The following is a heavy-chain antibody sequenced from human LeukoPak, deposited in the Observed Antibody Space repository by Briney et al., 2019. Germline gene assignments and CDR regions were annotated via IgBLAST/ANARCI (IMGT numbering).Heavy chain of an antibody. CDR3: ARDGMVRGVQDAFDI. CDR1: GFTVSSNY. D-gene: IGHD3-10*01. CDR2: IYSGGST. Sequence: GGSLRLSCAASGFTVSSNYMSWVRQAPGKGLEWVSVIYSGGSTYYADSVKGRFTISRDNSKNTLYLQMNSLRAEDTAVYYCARDGMVRGVQDAFDIWGQGTMVTVSS. J-gene: IGHJ3*02. V-gene: IGHV3-66*01.